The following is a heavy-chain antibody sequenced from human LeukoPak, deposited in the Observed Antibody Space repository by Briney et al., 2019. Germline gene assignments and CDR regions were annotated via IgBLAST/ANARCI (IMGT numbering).Heavy chain of an antibody. J-gene: IGHJ6*02. V-gene: IGHV3-66*01. Sequence: GGSLRLSCAASGFTVSSNYMSWVRQAPGKGLEWVSDIYSGGSTYYADSVKGRFTISRDNSKNTLYLQMNSLRAEDTAVYYCARVYVDTAMAYGMDVWGQGTTVTVSS. D-gene: IGHD5-18*01. CDR2: IYSGGST. CDR3: ARVYVDTAMAYGMDV. CDR1: GFTVSSNY.